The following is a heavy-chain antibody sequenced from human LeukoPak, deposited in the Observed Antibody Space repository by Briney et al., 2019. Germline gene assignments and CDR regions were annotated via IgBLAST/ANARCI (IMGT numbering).Heavy chain of an antibody. V-gene: IGHV1-2*02. CDR1: GYTFTGYY. Sequence: ASVKVSCKASGYTFTGYYIHWVRLAPGQGLEWMGWINPNSGATKYIQKIQGRVTMTRDTSINTAFMELRRLTSDDTAVYFCARGGDDISGYYGPRVWFDPWGQGTLVTVSS. CDR2: INPNSGAT. CDR3: ARGGDDISGYYGPRVWFDP. J-gene: IGHJ5*02. D-gene: IGHD3-22*01.